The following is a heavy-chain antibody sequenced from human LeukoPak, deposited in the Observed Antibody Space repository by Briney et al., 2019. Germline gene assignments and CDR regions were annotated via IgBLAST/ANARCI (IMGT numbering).Heavy chain of an antibody. CDR2: IYYSGST. J-gene: IGHJ6*03. CDR1: GGSISSYY. V-gene: IGHV4-59*01. Sequence: SETLSLTCTVSGGSISSYYWSWLRQPPGKGLEWIGYIYYSGSTNYNPSLKSRVTISVDTSKDQFSLKLSSVTAADTAVYYCARDSYYYDSSGYPYEYYYMDVWGKGTTVTVSS. D-gene: IGHD3-22*01. CDR3: ARDSYYYDSSGYPYEYYYMDV.